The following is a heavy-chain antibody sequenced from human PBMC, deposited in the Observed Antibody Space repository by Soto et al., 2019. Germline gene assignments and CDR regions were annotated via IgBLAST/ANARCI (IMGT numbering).Heavy chain of an antibody. CDR3: ARVSGGGSYYYDSSGPNYYYYGMEV. Sequence: PSETLSFTCTVSVGSISSYYWSLIRQPAGKGLEWIWRIYTSGSTNYNPSLKSRVTMSVDTYKNQFSLKLSSVTAADTAVYYCARVSGGGSYYYDSSGPNYYYYGMEVWGQGTTVTLSS. CDR1: VGSISSYY. J-gene: IGHJ6*01. V-gene: IGHV4-4*07. CDR2: IYTSGST. D-gene: IGHD3-22*01.